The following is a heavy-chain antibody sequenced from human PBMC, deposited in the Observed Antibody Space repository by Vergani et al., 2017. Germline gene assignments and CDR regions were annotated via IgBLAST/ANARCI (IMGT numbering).Heavy chain of an antibody. J-gene: IGHJ5*02. V-gene: IGHV4-59*05. CDR3: ARGTGYSSSRLFDP. Sequence: VQLLESGGGLVQPGGSLRLSCAASGFTFSSYAMSWVRQAPGKGLEWIGSIYYSGSTYYNPSLKSRVTISVDTSKNQFSLKLSSVTAADTAVYYCARGTGYSSSRLFDPWGQGTLVTVSS. CDR1: GFTFSSYA. CDR2: IYYSGST. D-gene: IGHD6-13*01.